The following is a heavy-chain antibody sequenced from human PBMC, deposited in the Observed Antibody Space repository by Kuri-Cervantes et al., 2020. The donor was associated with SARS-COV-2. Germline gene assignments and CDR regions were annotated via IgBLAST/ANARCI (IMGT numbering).Heavy chain of an antibody. V-gene: IGHV4-39*01. D-gene: IGHD6-13*01. Sequence: SETLSLTCTVSGGSIRSGSYYWGWIRQSPGKGLEWIGSIYYSGNTLYNPFLKSRVTISVDTSKNQFSLKLSSVTAADTAVYYCARFRIAATSGNWYFDLWGRGTLVTVSS. J-gene: IGHJ2*01. CDR2: IYYSGNT. CDR3: ARFRIAATSGNWYFDL. CDR1: GGSIRSGSYY.